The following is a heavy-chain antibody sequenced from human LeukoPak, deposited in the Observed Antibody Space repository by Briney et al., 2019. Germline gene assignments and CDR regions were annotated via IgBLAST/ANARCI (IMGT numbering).Heavy chain of an antibody. Sequence: GESLKISCKGSGYTLNRYWIAWVRQMPGKGLEWMGIIYPRDSDTRYSPSFQGQVTISGDKSISAAYLQWSSLKASDTAMYYCARRAAMGKEFDYWGQGTLVTVSS. CDR3: ARRAAMGKEFDY. D-gene: IGHD5-18*01. J-gene: IGHJ4*02. CDR1: GYTLNRYW. V-gene: IGHV5-51*01. CDR2: IYPRDSDT.